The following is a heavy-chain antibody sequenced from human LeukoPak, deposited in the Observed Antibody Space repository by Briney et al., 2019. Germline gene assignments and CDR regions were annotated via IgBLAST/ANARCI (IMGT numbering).Heavy chain of an antibody. CDR2: MNPNSGNT. J-gene: IGHJ4*02. V-gene: IGHV1-8*01. CDR1: GYTFTSYD. CDR3: ARGGSSWYERVLDY. D-gene: IGHD6-13*01. Sequence: ASVKVSCKASGYTFTSYDINWVRQATGQGLEWMGWMNPNSGNTGYAQKFQGRVTMTRNTSISTAYMEPSSLRSEDTAVYYCARGGSSWYERVLDYWGQGTLVTVSS.